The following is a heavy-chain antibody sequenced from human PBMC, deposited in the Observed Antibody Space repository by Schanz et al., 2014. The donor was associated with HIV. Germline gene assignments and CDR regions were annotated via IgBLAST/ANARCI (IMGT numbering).Heavy chain of an antibody. J-gene: IGHJ4*02. CDR2: ISTGGERT. CDR1: GFPFSNFA. V-gene: IGHV3-23*01. D-gene: IGHD3-10*01. Sequence: EEHLLESGGDLIQPGGSLRLSCVASGFPFSNFAMSWVRQDPGRGLEWVSAISTGGERTFYADSVKGRFTISRDNSKNTLYLQMNSLRAEDTAIYHCGTYNYGSGHDYWGQETLVTVS. CDR3: GTYNYGSGHDY.